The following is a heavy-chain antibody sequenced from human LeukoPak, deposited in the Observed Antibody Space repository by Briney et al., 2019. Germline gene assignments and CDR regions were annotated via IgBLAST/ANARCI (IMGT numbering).Heavy chain of an antibody. D-gene: IGHD3-10*01. CDR1: GFAFSNYA. CDR2: LSGGGDSR. V-gene: IGHV3-23*01. CDR3: AKAVRSMVTGGGYFDS. Sequence: PGGSLRLSCAASGFAFSNYAMSWVRQAPGKGLEWVSSLSGGGDSRYYADSVMGRFTISRDNSKNTLYLQMNSLRAGDTAVYYCAKAVRSMVTGGGYFDSWGQGTLVTVSS. J-gene: IGHJ4*02.